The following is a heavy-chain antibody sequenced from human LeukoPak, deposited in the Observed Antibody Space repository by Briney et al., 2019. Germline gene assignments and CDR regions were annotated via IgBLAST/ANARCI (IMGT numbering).Heavy chain of an antibody. J-gene: IGHJ4*02. V-gene: IGHV3-66*01. Sequence: GGSLRLSCAASGFTVSSNYMSWVRQPAGKGLEWVSVIYSGGNTYYADFAKGRFTISRDNSKNTLYLQMNSLRAEDTAVYYCTRGQYYFDYWGQGTLVTVSS. CDR3: TRGQYYFDY. D-gene: IGHD4-11*01. CDR1: GFTVSSNY. CDR2: IYSGGNT.